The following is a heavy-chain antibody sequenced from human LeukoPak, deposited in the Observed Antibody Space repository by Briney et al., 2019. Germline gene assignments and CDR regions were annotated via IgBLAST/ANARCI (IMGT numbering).Heavy chain of an antibody. J-gene: IGHJ4*02. Sequence: PSETLSLTCAVSGGSISSGGYPWSWIRQPPGKGLEWIGYIYHSGSTYYNPSLKSRVTISVDRSKNQFSLKLSSVTAADTAVYYCARFRGYDRIFDYWGQGTLVTVSS. V-gene: IGHV4-30-2*01. CDR2: IYHSGST. D-gene: IGHD3-22*01. CDR3: ARFRGYDRIFDY. CDR1: GGSISSGGYP.